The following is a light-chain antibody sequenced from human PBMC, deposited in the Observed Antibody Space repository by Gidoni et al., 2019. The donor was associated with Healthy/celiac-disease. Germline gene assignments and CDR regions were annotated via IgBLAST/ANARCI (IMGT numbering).Light chain of an antibody. CDR3: QQLNSYEWT. V-gene: IGKV1-9*01. J-gene: IGKJ1*01. Sequence: IQLTQSPSSLSASVGDRVTITCRASQGISSYLAWYQQKPGKAPKLLIYAASTLQSGVPSRFSGSGSGTDFTLTISSLQPEDFATYCCQQLNSYEWTFGQGTKVEIK. CDR1: QGISSY. CDR2: AAS.